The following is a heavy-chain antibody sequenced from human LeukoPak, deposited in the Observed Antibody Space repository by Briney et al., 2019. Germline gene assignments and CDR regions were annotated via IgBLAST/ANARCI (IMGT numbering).Heavy chain of an antibody. J-gene: IGHJ3*02. V-gene: IGHV6-1*01. CDR1: GDSISSKSAT. Sequence: SQTLSLTCAISGDSISSKSATWNWIRQSPSRGLEWLGRTYYRSKWSYDYVVSVKGRITINPDTSKNQFSVQMNSVTPEDTAVYYCARAKDMTVAGTNALDIWGQGTMVTVSS. CDR2: TYYRSKWSY. CDR3: ARAKDMTVAGTNALDI. D-gene: IGHD6-13*01.